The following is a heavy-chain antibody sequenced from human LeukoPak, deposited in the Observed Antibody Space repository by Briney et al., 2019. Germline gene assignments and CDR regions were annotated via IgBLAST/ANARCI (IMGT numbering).Heavy chain of an antibody. V-gene: IGHV1-46*01. CDR3: ARWYYYDSSGSSHFDY. D-gene: IGHD3-22*01. CDR2: TNPSGGST. Sequence: ASVKVSCKASGYTFTSYYIHWVRQAPGQGLEWMGITNPSGGSTSYAQKFQGRVTMTRNTSISTAYMGLSSLRSEDTAVYYCARWYYYDSSGSSHFDYWGXXTLXTVSS. CDR1: GYTFTSYY. J-gene: IGHJ4*01.